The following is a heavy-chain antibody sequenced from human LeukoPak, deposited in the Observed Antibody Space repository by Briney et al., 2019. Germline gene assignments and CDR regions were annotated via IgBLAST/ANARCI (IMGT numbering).Heavy chain of an antibody. CDR1: GFTFSSYG. J-gene: IGHJ6*02. V-gene: IGHV3-30*18. D-gene: IGHD6-13*01. CDR3: AKEVSSWYENYYYGMDV. Sequence: GSLRLSCAASGFTFSSYGMHWVRQAPGKGLEWVAVISYDGSNKYYADSAKGRFTISRDNSKNTLYLQMNSLRAEDTAVYYCAKEVSSWYENYYYGMDVWGQGTTVTVSS. CDR2: ISYDGSNK.